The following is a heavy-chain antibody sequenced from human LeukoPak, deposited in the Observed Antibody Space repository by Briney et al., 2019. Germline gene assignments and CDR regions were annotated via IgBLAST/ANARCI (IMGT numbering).Heavy chain of an antibody. Sequence: ASVTVSCKASGYTFTSCDINWVRQATGQGLAWMGWMNPKSGKTGYGQSFQGRITMTRDISIGTAYMELSNLTSEDRAIYYCTRGSSGRRDNWGQGALVTV. CDR2: MNPKSGKT. CDR3: TRGSSGRRDN. D-gene: IGHD6-19*01. CDR1: GYTFTSCD. V-gene: IGHV1-8*01. J-gene: IGHJ4*02.